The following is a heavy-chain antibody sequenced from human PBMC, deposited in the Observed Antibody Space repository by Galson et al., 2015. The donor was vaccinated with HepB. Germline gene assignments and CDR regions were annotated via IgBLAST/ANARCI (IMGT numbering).Heavy chain of an antibody. V-gene: IGHV3-23*01. CDR1: TLIPTKYA. J-gene: IGHJ4*02. CDR3: AKNYGDYVYDPFDL. CDR2: VSANGATT. D-gene: IGHD4-17*01. Sequence: SLRLSCAASTLIPTKYAMTWVRQAPGKWLEWVSVVSANGATTHYADSVRGRFTIFRDNSKNTLYLQMSSLRLEDTAVYFCAKNYGDYVYDPFDLWGQGTLVTVSS.